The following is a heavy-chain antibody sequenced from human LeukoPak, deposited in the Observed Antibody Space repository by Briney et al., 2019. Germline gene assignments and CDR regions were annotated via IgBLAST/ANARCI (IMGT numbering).Heavy chain of an antibody. J-gene: IGHJ4*02. CDR2: ISSSSNTI. Sequence: GGSLRLSCAASGFTFSTYSMNWVRQAPGKGLEWVSYISSSSNTIYYADSVKGRFTISRDNAKHSLYLQMNSPRDEDTAVYYCARGRRVDVLTGFYNDYWGQGTLVTVSS. CDR3: ARGRRVDVLTGFYNDY. D-gene: IGHD3-9*01. V-gene: IGHV3-48*02. CDR1: GFTFSTYS.